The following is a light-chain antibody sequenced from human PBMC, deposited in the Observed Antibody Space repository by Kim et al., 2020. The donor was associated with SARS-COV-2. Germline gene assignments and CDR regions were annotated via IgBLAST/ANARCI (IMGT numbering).Light chain of an antibody. CDR3: NSRESSGNHWV. CDR2: GKI. Sequence: SSELTQDPVVSVALGQTVRITCQGDSLRSYYANWYQQKPGQAPVLVIYGKINRPSGIPDRFSGSSSGNTASLTITGAQAEDEADYYCNSRESSGNHWVFG. CDR1: SLRSYY. V-gene: IGLV3-19*01. J-gene: IGLJ3*02.